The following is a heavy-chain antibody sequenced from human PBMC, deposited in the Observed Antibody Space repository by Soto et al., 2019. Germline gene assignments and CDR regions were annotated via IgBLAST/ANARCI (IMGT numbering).Heavy chain of an antibody. D-gene: IGHD1-26*01. Sequence: GGSLRLSCAGSGFTFSSYGMHWVRQAPGEGLEWVAVISHDGSNKHYTDSVKGRFTISRDNSKNTLYLQMNSLRAEDTAVYYCAKDFNPSSRSYPADYWGQGTLVTVSS. J-gene: IGHJ4*02. V-gene: IGHV3-30*18. CDR3: AKDFNPSSRSYPADY. CDR2: ISHDGSNK. CDR1: GFTFSSYG.